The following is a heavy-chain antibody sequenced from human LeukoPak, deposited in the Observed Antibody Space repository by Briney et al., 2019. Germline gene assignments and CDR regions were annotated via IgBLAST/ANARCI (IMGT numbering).Heavy chain of an antibody. Sequence: PSETLSLTCTVSGGSISSGGYYWSWIRQPPGKGLEWIGHVHYTWNTKYNPSLTGRVSISLDRSKNQFALSLSSLTAADTAVYYCARVASKGGMDVWGQGTTVIVSS. V-gene: IGHV4-61*08. CDR1: GGSISSGGYY. CDR3: ARVASKGGMDV. J-gene: IGHJ6*02. CDR2: VHYTWNT.